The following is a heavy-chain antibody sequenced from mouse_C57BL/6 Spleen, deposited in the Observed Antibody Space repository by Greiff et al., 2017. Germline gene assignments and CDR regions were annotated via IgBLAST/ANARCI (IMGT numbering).Heavy chain of an antibody. CDR3: ARWDYGRRTSDYFDY. J-gene: IGHJ2*01. CDR1: GYAFSSSW. Sequence: QVQLQQSGPELVKPGASVKISCKASGYAFSSSWMNWVKQRPGKGLEWIGRIYPGDGDTNYNGKFKGKDTLTADKSSSTAYMQLSSLTSEDSAVYFCARWDYGRRTSDYFDYWGQGTTLTVSA. D-gene: IGHD1-1*01. CDR2: IYPGDGDT. V-gene: IGHV1-82*01.